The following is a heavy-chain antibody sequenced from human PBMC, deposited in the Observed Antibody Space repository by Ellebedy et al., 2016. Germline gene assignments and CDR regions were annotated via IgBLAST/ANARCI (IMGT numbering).Heavy chain of an antibody. CDR1: GGSISSSNW. J-gene: IGHJ2*01. CDR3: ARDNDSMYFDL. Sequence: GSLRLXCAVSGGSISSSNWWSWVRQPPGKGLEWIGEIYHSGSTNYNPSLKSRVTISVDKSKNQFSLKLSSVTAADTAVYYCARDNDSMYFDLWGRGTLVTVSS. D-gene: IGHD3-3*01. CDR2: IYHSGST. V-gene: IGHV4-4*02.